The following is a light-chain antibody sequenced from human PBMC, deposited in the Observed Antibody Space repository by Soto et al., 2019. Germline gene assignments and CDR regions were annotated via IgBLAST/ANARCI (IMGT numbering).Light chain of an antibody. Sequence: DIQMTQSPSSLSASVGDRVTITCRASQSITYWLAWYQQKPGRAPKLLIYAASTLQSGVPSRFSGSGSGTDFTLTISCLQSEDFATYYCQQYYSYPRTFGQGTKVDIK. V-gene: IGKV1-5*01. CDR2: AAS. CDR1: QSITYW. CDR3: QQYYSYPRT. J-gene: IGKJ1*01.